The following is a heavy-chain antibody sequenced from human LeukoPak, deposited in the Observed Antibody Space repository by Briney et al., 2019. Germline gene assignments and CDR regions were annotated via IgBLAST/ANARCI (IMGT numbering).Heavy chain of an antibody. V-gene: IGHV1-2*02. D-gene: IGHD5-24*01. CDR3: ARVSDGYNPEFDY. Sequence: ASVKVSCKASGYTFTVYYMHWVRQAPGQGLEWMGWINPNSGGTNYAQKFQGRVTMTRDTSISTAYMELSRLRSDDTAVYYCARVSDGYNPEFDYWGQGTLVTVSS. CDR2: INPNSGGT. J-gene: IGHJ4*02. CDR1: GYTFTVYY.